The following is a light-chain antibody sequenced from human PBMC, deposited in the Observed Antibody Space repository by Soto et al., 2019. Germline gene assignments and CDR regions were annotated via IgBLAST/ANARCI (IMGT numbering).Light chain of an antibody. CDR2: DVN. Sequence: QSALTQPASVSASPGQSITISCTGTSSDVGGYNYVSWYQQHPGKAPKLMIYDVNNRPSGVSSRFSGSKSGNTASLTISGLQTEDEARYYCSSYATGGTLFGGGTKLTVL. J-gene: IGLJ3*02. CDR1: SSDVGGYNY. V-gene: IGLV2-14*01. CDR3: SSYATGGTL.